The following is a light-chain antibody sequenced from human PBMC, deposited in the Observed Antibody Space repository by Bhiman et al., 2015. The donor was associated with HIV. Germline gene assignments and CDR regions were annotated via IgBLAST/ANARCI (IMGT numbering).Light chain of an antibody. Sequence: QSVLTQPPSASGTPGQRVTISCSGSSSNIGSNHVYWYQQLPGKTPKLLIYRNNQRPSGVPDRFSGSKSGTSASLAISGLRSEDEADYYCQSYDSRSGGWVFGGGTKLTVL. CDR3: QSYDSRSGGWV. CDR2: RNN. V-gene: IGLV1-47*01. J-gene: IGLJ3*02. CDR1: SSNIGSNH.